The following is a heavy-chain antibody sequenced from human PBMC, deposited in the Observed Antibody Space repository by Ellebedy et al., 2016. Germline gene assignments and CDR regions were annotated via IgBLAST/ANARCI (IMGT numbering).Heavy chain of an antibody. J-gene: IGHJ4*02. CDR2: MNPNSGNT. Sequence: ASVKVSXXASGYTFTSYDINWVRQATGQGLEWMGWMNPNSGNTGYAQKFQGRVTMTRNTSISTAYMELSSLRSEDTAVYYCARGILRSRYFDYWGQGTLVIVSS. V-gene: IGHV1-8*01. CDR3: ARGILRSRYFDY. CDR1: GYTFTSYD.